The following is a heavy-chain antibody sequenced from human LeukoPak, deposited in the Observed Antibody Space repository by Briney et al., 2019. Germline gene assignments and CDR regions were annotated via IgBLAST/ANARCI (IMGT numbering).Heavy chain of an antibody. D-gene: IGHD5-18*01. CDR1: GFTFKGYW. J-gene: IGHJ4*02. CDR2: IQQDGSEK. V-gene: IGHV3-7*01. CDR3: VRLRYTYGKNFDC. Sequence: GGSLRLSCAASGFTFKGYWMSWVRQAPGKGLEWVANIQQDGSEKKYVDSVKGRFTISRDNAKNSLYLQMDSLRAEDTAVYYCVRLRYTYGKNFDCWGQGILVTVSS.